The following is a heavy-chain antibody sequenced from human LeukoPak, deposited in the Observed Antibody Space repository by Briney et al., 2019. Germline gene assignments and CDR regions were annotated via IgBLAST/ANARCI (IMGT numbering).Heavy chain of an antibody. CDR2: IYSAGDS. D-gene: IGHD2-8*02. J-gene: IGHJ4*02. CDR3: ASHYCSAGSCYLDG. Sequence: GGSLRLSCVVSGFSISYNYMSWVRQAPGKGLEWVSLIYSAGDSYYADSVRGRFIISKDNSKNTVYLQMNRRRPEDTAVYYCASHYCSAGSCYLDGWGQGTLVAVSS. V-gene: IGHV3-53*01. CDR1: GFSISYNY.